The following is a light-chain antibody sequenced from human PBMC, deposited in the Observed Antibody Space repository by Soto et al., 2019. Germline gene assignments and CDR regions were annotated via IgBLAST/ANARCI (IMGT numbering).Light chain of an antibody. Sequence: QSVLTQPPSTSGTPGQRVTISCSGSSSNVGINAVHWYQQFPGTAPRLLIYTDYQRPSGVPGRFSGSKSGTSASLAISALQSEDEADYYCAAWDDSLGGLVFGGGTKLTVL. J-gene: IGLJ2*01. V-gene: IGLV1-44*01. CDR1: SSNVGINA. CDR3: AAWDDSLGGLV. CDR2: TDY.